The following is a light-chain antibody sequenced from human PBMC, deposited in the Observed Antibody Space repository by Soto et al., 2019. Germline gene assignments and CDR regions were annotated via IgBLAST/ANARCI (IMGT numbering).Light chain of an antibody. J-gene: IGKJ5*01. CDR2: DAS. V-gene: IGKV1-33*01. CDR1: QNINNY. Sequence: DIQMTQSPSSLSASVGDRVTITCQASQNINNYLNWYQQKPGRAPKLLIYDASNLEAGVPSRFRGSGSGTDFTFTISSLQPEDIETYYCQQYENLPTFGQGTRMEIK. CDR3: QQYENLPT.